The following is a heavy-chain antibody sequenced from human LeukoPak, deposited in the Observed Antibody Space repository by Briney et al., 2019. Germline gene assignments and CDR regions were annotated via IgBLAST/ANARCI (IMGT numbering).Heavy chain of an antibody. CDR2: ISYDGSNK. J-gene: IGHJ4*02. CDR3: AKDQEWELPHDY. CDR1: GFTFSSYG. V-gene: IGHV3-30*18. D-gene: IGHD1-26*01. Sequence: TGGSLRLSCAASGFTFSSYGMHWVRQAPGKGLEWVAVISYDGSNKYYADSVKGRFTISRDNSKNTLYLQMNSLRAEDTAVYYCAKDQEWELPHDYWGQGTLVTVSS.